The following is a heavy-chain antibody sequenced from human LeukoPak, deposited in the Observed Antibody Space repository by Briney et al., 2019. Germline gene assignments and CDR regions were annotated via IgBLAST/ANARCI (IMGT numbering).Heavy chain of an antibody. CDR2: IYYSGRT. D-gene: IGHD3-3*01. CDR1: GGSISNYY. V-gene: IGHV4-59*01. Sequence: SETLSLTCTDSGGSISNYYWSWIRQPPGKGLEWIGYIYYSGRTTYNPSLKSRVTISVDTSKNQSSLRLSSVTAADTAVYYCARGGWVTIFGVVTENWFDPWGQGTLVTVSS. CDR3: ARGGWVTIFGVVTENWFDP. J-gene: IGHJ5*01.